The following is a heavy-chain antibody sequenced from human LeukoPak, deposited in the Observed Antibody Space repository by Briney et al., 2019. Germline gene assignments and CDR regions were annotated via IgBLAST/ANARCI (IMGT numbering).Heavy chain of an antibody. D-gene: IGHD5-12*01. J-gene: IGHJ4*02. Sequence: PGGSLRLSCAASGLSFSSFAMSWVRQGPARGLEWVSAISGSGGSTYYADSVKGRFTISRDNSKNTLYLQMNSLRAEDTAVYYCAKEEVATSALGYWGQGTLVTVSS. V-gene: IGHV3-23*01. CDR2: ISGSGGST. CDR3: AKEEVATSALGY. CDR1: GLSFSSFA.